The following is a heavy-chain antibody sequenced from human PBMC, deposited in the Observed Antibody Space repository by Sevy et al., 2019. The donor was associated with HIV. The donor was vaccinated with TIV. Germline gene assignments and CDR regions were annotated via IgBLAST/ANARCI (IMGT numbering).Heavy chain of an antibody. J-gene: IGHJ5*02. CDR3: ARDQYYDFWSGYRWFDP. V-gene: IGHV4-31*03. CDR1: GGSISSGGYY. CDR2: IYYSGST. D-gene: IGHD3-3*01. Sequence: SETLSITCTVSGGSISSGGYYWSWIRQHPGKGLEWIGYIYYSGSTYYNPSLKSRVTISVDTSKNQFSLKLSSVTAADTAVYYCARDQYYDFWSGYRWFDPWGQGTLVTVSS.